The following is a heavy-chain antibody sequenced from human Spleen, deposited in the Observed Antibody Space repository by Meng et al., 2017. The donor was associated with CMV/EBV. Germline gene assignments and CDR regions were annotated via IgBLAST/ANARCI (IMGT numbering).Heavy chain of an antibody. V-gene: IGHV1-2*02. CDR2: INPHTGTT. Sequence: KASDYTFRDCFIDWVRQAPGQGLEWMGWINPHTGTTHYAQNFQGRVTMTRDTSISTVYMELTHLRSDDTAVYYCARDRDSSGWYIFDYWGQGSLVTVSS. J-gene: IGHJ4*02. CDR3: ARDRDSSGWYIFDY. CDR1: DYTFRDCF. D-gene: IGHD6-19*01.